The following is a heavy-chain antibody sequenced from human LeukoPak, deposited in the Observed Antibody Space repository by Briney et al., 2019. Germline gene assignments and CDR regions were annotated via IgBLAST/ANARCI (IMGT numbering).Heavy chain of an antibody. V-gene: IGHV3-33*01. CDR1: GFTFNHYG. CDR2: TWFNGNHQ. Sequence: TGGSLRLSCAASGFTFNHYGMHWVRQAPGKGLEWLAFTWFNGNHQDYADSVKGRFTISRDNSKNTLYLQLNSLRGEDTALYYCARDPAKEYYDSTGYFDYWGQGTLVTASS. D-gene: IGHD3-22*01. CDR3: ARDPAKEYYDSTGYFDY. J-gene: IGHJ4*02.